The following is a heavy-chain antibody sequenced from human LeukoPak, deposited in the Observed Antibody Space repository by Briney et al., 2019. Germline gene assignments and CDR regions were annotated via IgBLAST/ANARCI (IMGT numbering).Heavy chain of an antibody. Sequence: PGTSLRLSCAASGFTFSTYGMHWVRQAPGKGLEWVAVIWYDGSNKYYADSVKGRFTISRDNSRSTLYLQMNSLRADDTAVYYCARRLHYYGSGNYYYYFYAMDVWGQGTTVTVSS. CDR2: IWYDGSNK. J-gene: IGHJ6*02. CDR3: ARRLHYYGSGNYYYYFYAMDV. CDR1: GFTFSTYG. D-gene: IGHD3-10*01. V-gene: IGHV3-33*01.